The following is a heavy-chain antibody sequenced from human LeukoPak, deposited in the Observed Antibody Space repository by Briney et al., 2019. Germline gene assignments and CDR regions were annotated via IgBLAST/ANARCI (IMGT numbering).Heavy chain of an antibody. CDR2: INPNSGGT. D-gene: IGHD3-22*01. J-gene: IGHJ4*02. V-gene: IGHV1-2*02. CDR1: GYTFNAYY. CDR3: ARGYYYDSSGYYYLIPSADYFDY. Sequence: ASVKVSCKTSGYTFNAYYMHWVRQAPGQGLEWMGWINPNSGGTDYAQKFQGRVTMTRDTSISTAYMELSRLRSDDTAVYYCARGYYYDSSGYYYLIPSADYFDYWGQGTLVTVSS.